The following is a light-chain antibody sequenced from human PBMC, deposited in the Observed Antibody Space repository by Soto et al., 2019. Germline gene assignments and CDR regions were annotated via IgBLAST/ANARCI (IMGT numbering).Light chain of an antibody. CDR2: GAS. CDR3: QQYNSYSPWT. CDR1: QSVSSN. Sequence: EIVMTQSPATLSVSPGARATLSCRASQSVSSNLAWYQQKPGQAPRLLIYGASNRATGIPARFSGSGSGTDFILTIRGLQPEDFAPYYGQQYNSYSPWTFGQGTKVDI. V-gene: IGKV3D-15*01. J-gene: IGKJ1*01.